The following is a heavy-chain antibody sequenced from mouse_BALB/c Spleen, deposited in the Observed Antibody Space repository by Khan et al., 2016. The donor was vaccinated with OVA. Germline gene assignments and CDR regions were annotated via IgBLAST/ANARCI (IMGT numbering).Heavy chain of an antibody. Sequence: EVQLQESGPGLVKPSQSLSLTCTVTGYSITSDYAWNWIRQFPGNKLEWMGFISYSGNTNYNPSLTSRTTITRDTSKNQFFLEMNSLTAEDTATYYCARDGNYGGYFDVWGAGTTVTVSS. CDR2: ISYSGNT. D-gene: IGHD2-1*01. CDR1: GYSITSDYA. V-gene: IGHV3-2*02. J-gene: IGHJ1*01. CDR3: ARDGNYGGYFDV.